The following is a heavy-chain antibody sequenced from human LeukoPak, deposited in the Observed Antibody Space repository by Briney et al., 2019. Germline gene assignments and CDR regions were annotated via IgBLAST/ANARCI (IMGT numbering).Heavy chain of an antibody. CDR2: ISYIGST. CDR3: ARDLVTVTKGFDI. D-gene: IGHD4-17*01. Sequence: SETLSLTCAMSAASFSSHYWTWIRQSPGKGLEWIGYISYIGSTNYNPSLKSRVTISIDTSRNQFSLKLRYVTAADTAVYYCARDLVTVTKGFDIWGQGTMVSVSS. J-gene: IGHJ3*02. CDR1: AASFSSHY. V-gene: IGHV4-59*11.